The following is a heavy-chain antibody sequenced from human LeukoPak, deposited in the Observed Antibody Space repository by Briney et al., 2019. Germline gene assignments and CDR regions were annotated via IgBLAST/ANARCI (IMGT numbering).Heavy chain of an antibody. Sequence: PSETLSLTCTVSGGSMSRYYWSWIRQPPGKGLEWIGYMYYTGNTNYNPSLKSRVTISVDTSKNQFSLKLSSVTAADTAVYYCARDAVLVGRNYGTYDIWGRGTMVTVSS. CDR2: MYYTGNT. V-gene: IGHV4-59*01. CDR1: GGSMSRYY. CDR3: ARDAVLVGRNYGTYDI. J-gene: IGHJ3*02. D-gene: IGHD1-26*01.